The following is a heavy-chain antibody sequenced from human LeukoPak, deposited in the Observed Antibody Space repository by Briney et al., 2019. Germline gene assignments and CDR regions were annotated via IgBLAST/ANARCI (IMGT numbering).Heavy chain of an antibody. CDR1: GFTFSEYA. V-gene: IGHV3-23*01. J-gene: IGHJ3*02. Sequence: GGSLRLSCAASGFTFSEYAMSWVRQAPGKGLEWVSTVSDSGGSTYYADSVRGRFTISRDNSKNTLYLQMNSLRAEDTAVYYCAKLDVAGTTFGAFDIWGQGTMVTVSS. CDR2: VSDSGGST. D-gene: IGHD1-1*01. CDR3: AKLDVAGTTFGAFDI.